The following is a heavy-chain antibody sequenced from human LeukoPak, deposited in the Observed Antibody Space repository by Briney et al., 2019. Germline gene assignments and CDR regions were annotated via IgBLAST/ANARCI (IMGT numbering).Heavy chain of an antibody. Sequence: PSETLPLTCTVSGGSIGSYYWSWIRQPPGKGLEWIGYIFYTGSTNYNSSLKSRVTISIDTSKNQFSLKLSSVTAADTAVYHCARAGFFYDTSGYNDAFDIWGQGTMVTVSS. V-gene: IGHV4-59*01. CDR2: IFYTGST. CDR1: GGSIGSYY. CDR3: ARAGFFYDTSGYNDAFDI. D-gene: IGHD3-22*01. J-gene: IGHJ3*02.